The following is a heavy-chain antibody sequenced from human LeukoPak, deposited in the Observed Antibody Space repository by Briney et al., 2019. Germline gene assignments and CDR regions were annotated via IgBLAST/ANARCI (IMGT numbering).Heavy chain of an antibody. V-gene: IGHV4-59*01. CDR3: ARGSSSENNYYDSSGYYSDAFDI. J-gene: IGHJ3*02. CDR2: IYYSGST. Sequence: SETLSLXCTVSGGSISSYYWSWIRQPPGKGLEWIGYIYYSGSTNYNPSLKSRVTISVDTSKNQFSLKLSSVTAADTAVYYCARGSSSENNYYDSSGYYSDAFDIWGQGTMVTVSS. CDR1: GGSISSYY. D-gene: IGHD3-22*01.